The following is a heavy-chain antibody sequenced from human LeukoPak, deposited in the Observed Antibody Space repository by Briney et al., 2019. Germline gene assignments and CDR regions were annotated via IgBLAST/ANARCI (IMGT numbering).Heavy chain of an antibody. CDR1: GATFSSYA. J-gene: IGHJ6*02. V-gene: IGHV1-69*04. CDR3: ARTIVVVPAARYYYYGMDV. Sequence: SVKVSCKASGATFSSYAISWGRQAPGQGLEWMGRIILFLGIANYAQKFQGRVTITADKSTSTAYMELSSLRSEDTAVYYCARTIVVVPAARYYYYGMDVWGQGTTVTVSS. D-gene: IGHD2-2*01. CDR2: IILFLGIA.